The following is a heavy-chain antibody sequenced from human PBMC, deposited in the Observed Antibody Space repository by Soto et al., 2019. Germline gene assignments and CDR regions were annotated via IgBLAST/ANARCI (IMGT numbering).Heavy chain of an antibody. J-gene: IGHJ4*02. D-gene: IGHD5-18*01. V-gene: IGHV3-23*01. CDR2: ISGSGGST. CDR3: AKDHTAMVTMVDY. Sequence: EVQLLESGGGLVQPGGSLRLSCAASGFTFNSYAMSWVRQAPGKGLEWVSAISGSGGSTYYADSGKGRFTISRDNSKNTLYLQMNSLRAEDTAVYYCAKDHTAMVTMVDYWGQGTLVTVSS. CDR1: GFTFNSYA.